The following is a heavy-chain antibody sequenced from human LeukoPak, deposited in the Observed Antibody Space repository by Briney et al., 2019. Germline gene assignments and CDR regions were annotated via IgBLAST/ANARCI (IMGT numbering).Heavy chain of an antibody. Sequence: PGGSLRLSCAASGSTFDDYGMHWVRQAPGKGLEWVTSIRYDGSRKHYTDSVKGRFTISRDNSKNTLYLQMNSLRDEDTAVYYCAKDYGDFGDSSSYLDHWGQGTLVTVSS. CDR2: IRYDGSRK. J-gene: IGHJ4*02. CDR3: AKDYGDFGDSSSYLDH. D-gene: IGHD4-17*01. CDR1: GSTFDDYG. V-gene: IGHV3-30*02.